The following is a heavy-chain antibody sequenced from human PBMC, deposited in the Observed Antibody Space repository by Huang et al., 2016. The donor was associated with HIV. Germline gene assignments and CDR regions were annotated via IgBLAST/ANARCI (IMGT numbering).Heavy chain of an antibody. CDR2: ISGSGSST. D-gene: IGHD3-3*01. J-gene: IGHJ4*02. CDR1: IFTFSTSA. V-gene: IGHV3-23*01. CDR3: AKGSERSLTGPKYQYYFDY. Sequence: EVQLLESGGGLVQPGGSLRLSCAASIFTFSTSAMSWVRQAPGKGREGVSGISGSGSSTYYADAVKCRVNISRDNSRNTLYLQMKSLRVEDTAIYYCAKGSERSLTGPKYQYYFDYWGQGTLVTVSS.